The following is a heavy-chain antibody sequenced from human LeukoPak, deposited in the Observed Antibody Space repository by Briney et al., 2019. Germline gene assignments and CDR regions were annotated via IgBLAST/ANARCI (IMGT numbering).Heavy chain of an antibody. Sequence: SETLSLTCTVSGGSISSYYRSWIRQPPGKGLEWIGYIYYSGSTYYNPSLKSRVTISVDTSKNQFSLKLSSVTAADTAVYYCARPYCSSTSCPEWGQGTLVTVSS. CDR1: GGSISSYY. J-gene: IGHJ4*02. V-gene: IGHV4-59*08. CDR2: IYYSGST. D-gene: IGHD2-2*01. CDR3: ARPYCSSTSCPE.